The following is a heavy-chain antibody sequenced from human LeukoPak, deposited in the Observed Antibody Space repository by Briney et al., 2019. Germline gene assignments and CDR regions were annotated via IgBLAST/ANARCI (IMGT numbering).Heavy chain of an antibody. V-gene: IGHV4-34*01. J-gene: IGHJ4*02. CDR2: INHSGST. D-gene: IGHD3-10*01. Sequence: ASETLSLTCTVSGGSISSYYWSCIRQPPGKGLEWLREINHSGSTNYNPSLKSRVTISVDTSKNQFSLKLSSVTAADTAVYYCARGRTMVRGVTFHYWGQGTLVTVSS. CDR3: ARGRTMVRGVTFHY. CDR1: GGSISSYY.